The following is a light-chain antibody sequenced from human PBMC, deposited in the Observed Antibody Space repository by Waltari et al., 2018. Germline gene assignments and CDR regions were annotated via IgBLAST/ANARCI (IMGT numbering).Light chain of an antibody. Sequence: DIVMTQSPLSLPVTPGEPASISCRSSQSLLHSSGNNYLDWYVQKPGQSPKLLIYLGSSRASGVPDRFSGSESGTDFTLKISRVEAEDVGVYYCMQALRIPWTFGQGTKVEIK. CDR2: LGS. J-gene: IGKJ1*01. CDR1: QSLLHSSGNNY. V-gene: IGKV2-28*01. CDR3: MQALRIPWT.